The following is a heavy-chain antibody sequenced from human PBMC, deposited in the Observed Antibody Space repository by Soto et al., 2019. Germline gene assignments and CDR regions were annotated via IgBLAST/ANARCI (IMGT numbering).Heavy chain of an antibody. CDR1: GFSFSDAW. Sequence: EVQLVESGGGLVQPGGSLRLSCAASGFSFSDAWMIWVGQAPGKGLQWVGRIKSKSDGETTDYAAPVKGRFAISRDDSKKTVYLRMNSLKTEDTATYFCTTQGGGDDIYFDYWGQGTLVAVSS. J-gene: IGHJ4*02. CDR3: TTQGGGDDIYFDY. CDR2: IKSKSDGETT. V-gene: IGHV3-15*01. D-gene: IGHD3-16*01.